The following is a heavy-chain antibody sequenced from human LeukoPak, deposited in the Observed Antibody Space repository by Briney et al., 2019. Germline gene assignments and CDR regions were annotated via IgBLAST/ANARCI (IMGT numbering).Heavy chain of an antibody. CDR2: INQDGSEK. CDR1: GFIFTNYF. D-gene: IGHD3-16*01. CDR3: TRRLDE. V-gene: IGHV3-7*01. Sequence: GGSLRLSCAASGFIFTNYFMSWVRQAPGKGLEWVANINQDGSEKNCLDSVKGRFTISRDNAQNSLYLQMNGLRVEDTAVYYCTRRLDEWGQGTLVTVSS. J-gene: IGHJ4*02.